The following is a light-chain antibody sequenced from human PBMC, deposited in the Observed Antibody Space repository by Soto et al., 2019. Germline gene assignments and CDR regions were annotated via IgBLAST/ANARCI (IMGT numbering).Light chain of an antibody. CDR1: GGHSSYA. Sequence: PVLTQSPSASASLGASVKLTCTLSGGHSSYAIAWHQQQPGKGPRYLMKLDSDGSHNKGDGIPDRFSGSSSGAERYLTISSLQSEDEADYYCQTWGSGIPVVFGGGTNLTVL. CDR3: QTWGSGIPVV. V-gene: IGLV4-69*01. CDR2: LDSDGSH. J-gene: IGLJ2*01.